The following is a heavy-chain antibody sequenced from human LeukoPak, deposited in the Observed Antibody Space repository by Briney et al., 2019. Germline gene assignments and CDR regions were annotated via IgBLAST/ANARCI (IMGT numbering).Heavy chain of an antibody. Sequence: ASVKVSCKASGYTFTNYYMHWVRQAPGQGLEWMGIINPSGGSISYAQKFQGRVTMTRGTSTSTVYMELSSLRSEDTAVYYCARDPYGDYGYFDYWGQGTLVTVSS. D-gene: IGHD4-17*01. CDR1: GYTFTNYY. CDR3: ARDPYGDYGYFDY. V-gene: IGHV1-46*01. J-gene: IGHJ4*02. CDR2: INPSGGSI.